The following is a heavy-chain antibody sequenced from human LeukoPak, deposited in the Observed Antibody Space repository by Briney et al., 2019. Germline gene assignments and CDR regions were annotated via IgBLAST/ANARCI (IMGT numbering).Heavy chain of an antibody. D-gene: IGHD2/OR15-2a*01. CDR3: ARENRGCYYYGMDV. CDR1: GYTFTGYY. V-gene: IGHV1-2*02. J-gene: IGHJ6*02. CDR2: INPNSGGT. Sequence: GASVKVSCKASGYTFTGYYMHWVRQAPGQGLEWMGWINPNSGGTNYAQKFQGRVTMTRDTSISTAYMELSRLRSDDTAVYYCARENRGCYYYGMDVWGQGTTVTVSS.